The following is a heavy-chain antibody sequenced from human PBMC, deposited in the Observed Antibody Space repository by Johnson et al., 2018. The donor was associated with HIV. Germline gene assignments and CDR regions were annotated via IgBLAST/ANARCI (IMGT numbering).Heavy chain of an antibody. V-gene: IGHV3-15*01. D-gene: IGHD6-19*01. CDR1: GFTFTNAW. CDR2: IRSKTDGGTT. CDR3: AREQWADAFDI. J-gene: IGHJ3*02. Sequence: VQLVESGGGLVKPGGSLRLSCAASGFTFTNAWMSWVRQAPGQGLEWVGRIRSKTDGGTTDYAEPVKGRFTISRDDSKNTLYLQMNSLRAEDTAVYYCAREQWADAFDIWGQGTMVTVSS.